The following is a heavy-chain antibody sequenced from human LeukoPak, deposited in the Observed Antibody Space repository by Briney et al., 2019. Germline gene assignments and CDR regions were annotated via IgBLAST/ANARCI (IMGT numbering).Heavy chain of an antibody. CDR1: GFTFTSYD. CDR2: ISYDGSDK. D-gene: IGHD6-13*01. J-gene: IGHJ4*02. CDR3: AKDLIAAAGTGFFDY. Sequence: GRSLRLSCAASGFTFTSYDMRWVRQAPGKGLEWVAVISYDGSDKYYADSVKGRFTISRDNSKNTLYLRMNSLRAEDTAVYYCAKDLIAAAGTGFFDYWGQGTLVTVSS. V-gene: IGHV3-33*05.